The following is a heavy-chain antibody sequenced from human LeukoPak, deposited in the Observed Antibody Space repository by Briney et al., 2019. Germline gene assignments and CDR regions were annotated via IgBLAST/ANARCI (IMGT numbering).Heavy chain of an antibody. V-gene: IGHV1-46*01. CDR3: ARVPRYYYDSSGYYFDY. J-gene: IGHJ4*02. Sequence: GASVKVSCKASEYTFTSYYMHWVRQAPGQGLEWMGIINPSSGSTSYAQKFQGRVTMTRDTSTSTVYMELSSLRSEDTAVYYCARVPRYYYDSSGYYFDYWGQGTLVTVSS. D-gene: IGHD3-22*01. CDR1: EYTFTSYY. CDR2: INPSSGST.